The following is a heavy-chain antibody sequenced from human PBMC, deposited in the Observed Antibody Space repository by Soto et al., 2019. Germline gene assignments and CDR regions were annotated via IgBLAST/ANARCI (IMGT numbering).Heavy chain of an antibody. Sequence: QVQLVQSGAEVKKPGASVKVSCKASGYTFTNHGLSWVRQAPGQGLEWMGWISTYNGDTNYAQKFQGRVTMTTDTSTSTAYMEPRSLRSGDTAVYYCAREFCTAETCYDNWFDPWGQGTLVIVSS. D-gene: IGHD2-8*02. CDR1: GYTFTNHG. J-gene: IGHJ5*02. CDR3: AREFCTAETCYDNWFDP. V-gene: IGHV1-18*04. CDR2: ISTYNGDT.